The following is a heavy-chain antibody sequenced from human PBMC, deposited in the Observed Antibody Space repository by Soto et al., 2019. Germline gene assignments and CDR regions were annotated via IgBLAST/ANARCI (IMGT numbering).Heavy chain of an antibody. D-gene: IGHD3-16*01. Sequence: SETLSLTCSVSSGSISTYYWNWIRQPPGKGLEWIGSISYSGSTNYNPSLKTRVTLSVDTSRNQFSLTVSSVTAADTATYYCAREIMATNYYYGMDVWGQGTTVT. CDR1: SGSISTYY. J-gene: IGHJ6*02. V-gene: IGHV4-59*01. CDR2: ISYSGST. CDR3: AREIMATNYYYGMDV.